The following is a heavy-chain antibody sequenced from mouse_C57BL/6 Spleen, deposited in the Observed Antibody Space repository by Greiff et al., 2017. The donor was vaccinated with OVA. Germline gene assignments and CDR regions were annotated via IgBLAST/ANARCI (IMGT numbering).Heavy chain of an antibody. J-gene: IGHJ1*03. CDR2: ISSGGDYI. Sequence: EVKLVESGEGLVKPGGSLKLSCAASGFTFSSYAMSWVRQTPEKRLEWVAYISSGGDYIYYADTVKGRFTISRDNARNTLYLQMRSLKSEDTAMYYWTRLYYGYDVLYFDVWGTGTPV. D-gene: IGHD2-2*01. CDR3: TRLYYGYDVLYFDV. CDR1: GFTFSSYA. V-gene: IGHV5-9-1*02.